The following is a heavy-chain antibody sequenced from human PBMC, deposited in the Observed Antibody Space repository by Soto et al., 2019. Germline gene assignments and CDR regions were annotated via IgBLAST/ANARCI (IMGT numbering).Heavy chain of an antibody. Sequence: QVQLVQSGAEVKKPGSSVKVSCKASGGTFSSYAISWVRQAPGQGLEWMGGIIPIFGTANYAQKFQGRVTITADESTSTTYMELSRLRSEATVVYYWARSYCSSTSCPFDYWGQGTLVTVSS. CDR2: IIPIFGTA. CDR3: ARSYCSSTSCPFDY. J-gene: IGHJ4*02. V-gene: IGHV1-69*01. D-gene: IGHD2-2*01. CDR1: GGTFSSYA.